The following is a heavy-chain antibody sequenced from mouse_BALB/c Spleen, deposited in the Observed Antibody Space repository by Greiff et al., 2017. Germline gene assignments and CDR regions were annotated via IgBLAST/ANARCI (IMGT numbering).Heavy chain of an antibody. CDR1: GFTFSSYA. D-gene: IGHD1-2*01. V-gene: IGHV5-6-5*01. Sequence: EVHLVESGGGLVKPGGSLKLSCAASGFTFSSYAMSWVRQTPEKRLEWVASISSGGSTYYPDSVKGRFTISRDNARNILYLQMSSLRSEDTAMYYCASYGHYAMDYWGQGTSVTVSS. CDR3: ASYGHYAMDY. J-gene: IGHJ4*01. CDR2: ISSGGST.